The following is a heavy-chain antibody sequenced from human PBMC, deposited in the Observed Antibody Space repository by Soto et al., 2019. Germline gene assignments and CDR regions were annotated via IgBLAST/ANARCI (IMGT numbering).Heavy chain of an antibody. D-gene: IGHD3-16*01. Sequence: HPGGSLRLSCAASGFTFSSYSMNWVRQAPGKGLEWVSYISSSSSTIYYADSVKGRFTISSDNAKNSLYLQMNSLRAEDTAVYYCARDSDDYIWGTQDYWGQGTLVTVSS. CDR3: ARDSDDYIWGTQDY. J-gene: IGHJ4*02. V-gene: IGHV3-48*01. CDR1: GFTFSSYS. CDR2: ISSSSSTI.